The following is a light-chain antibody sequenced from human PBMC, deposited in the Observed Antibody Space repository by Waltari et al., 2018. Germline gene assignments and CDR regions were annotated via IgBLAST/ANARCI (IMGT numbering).Light chain of an antibody. J-gene: IGKJ1*01. CDR1: QSVMNH. V-gene: IGKV3-15*01. CDR3: QQYHNWWT. Sequence: EIVMTQSPATLSVSSGERATLSCRAGQSVMNHVAWYQQKPGQAPRLLMCDASIRATGIPPRFSGSGSGTEFTLTISSLQSEDFAMYYCQQYHNWWTFGQGTKVEIK. CDR2: DAS.